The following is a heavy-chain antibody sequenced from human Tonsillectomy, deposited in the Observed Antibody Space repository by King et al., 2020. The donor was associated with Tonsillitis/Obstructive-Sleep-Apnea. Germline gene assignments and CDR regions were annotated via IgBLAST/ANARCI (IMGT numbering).Heavy chain of an antibody. V-gene: IGHV3-7*03. Sequence: VQLVESGGGLVQPGGSLRLSCAASGFTFSRYWMTWVRQAPGKGLEWVANIKQDGSEKYYVDSVKGRFTISRDNAKNSLYLQMNSLGAEDTAVYYCASDPPPYDSSGYLDYWGQGTLVTVSS. CDR2: IKQDGSEK. J-gene: IGHJ4*02. CDR3: ASDPPPYDSSGYLDY. D-gene: IGHD3-22*01. CDR1: GFTFSRYW.